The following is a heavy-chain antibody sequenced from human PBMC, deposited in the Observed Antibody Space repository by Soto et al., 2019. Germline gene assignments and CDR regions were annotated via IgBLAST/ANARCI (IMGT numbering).Heavy chain of an antibody. CDR2: IGASGDIT. CDR3: AKDDFTDRGDDYFAY. CDR1: GFAFTNCA. J-gene: IGHJ4*02. Sequence: RXSLRFFCSASGFAFTNCAMSWGRQAPGKGLEWVAGIGASGDITWYADSVKGRLSISSDNSKNTLYLQLNSPRFEDTAVYYCAKDDFTDRGDDYFAYWGPGTLVTVSS. V-gene: IGHV3-23*01. D-gene: IGHD2-21*02.